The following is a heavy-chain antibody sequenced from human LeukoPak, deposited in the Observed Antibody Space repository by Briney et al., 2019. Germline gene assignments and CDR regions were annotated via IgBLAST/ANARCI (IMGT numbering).Heavy chain of an antibody. D-gene: IGHD4-11*01. CDR1: GGSFSGYY. V-gene: IGHV4-34*01. CDR3: ARDRVDYPYHMDV. J-gene: IGHJ6*03. Sequence: SETLSLTCAVYGGSFSGYYWSWIRQPPGKGLEWIGEINHSETTNYNPSLKSRVTISVDTSKNQFSLKLSSVTAADTAVYYCARDRVDYPYHMDVWGKGTTVTVSS. CDR2: INHSETT.